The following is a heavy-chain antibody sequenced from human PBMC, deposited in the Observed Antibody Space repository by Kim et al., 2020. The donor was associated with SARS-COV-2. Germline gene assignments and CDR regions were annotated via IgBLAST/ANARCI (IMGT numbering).Heavy chain of an antibody. CDR3: TARIAAGS. CDR2: GGTT. Sequence: GGTTDYAAPVKGRFTISRDDSKNTLYLQMNSLKTEDTAVYYCTARIAAGSWGQGTLVTVSS. V-gene: IGHV3-15*01. D-gene: IGHD6-13*01. J-gene: IGHJ5*02.